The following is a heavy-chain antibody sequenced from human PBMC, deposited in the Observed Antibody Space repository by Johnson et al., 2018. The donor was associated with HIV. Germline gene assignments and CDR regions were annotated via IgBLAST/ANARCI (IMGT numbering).Heavy chain of an antibody. CDR2: ISGGST. J-gene: IGHJ3*02. CDR1: GFTVSSNE. CDR3: ARGVGGAGDDAFDI. D-gene: IGHD6-19*01. Sequence: VQLVESRGVLVQPGGSLRLSCAASGFTVSSNEMSWVRQAPGKGLELVSSISGGSTYYADSRKGRFTISRDNSKNTLHLQMNSLRAEDTALYYCARGVGGAGDDAFDIWGQGTMVTVSS. V-gene: IGHV3-38-3*01.